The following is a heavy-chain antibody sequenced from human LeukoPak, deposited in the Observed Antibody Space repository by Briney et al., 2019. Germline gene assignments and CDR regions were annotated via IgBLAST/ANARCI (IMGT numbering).Heavy chain of an antibody. D-gene: IGHD6-19*01. V-gene: IGHV4-38-2*02. Sequence: PSETLSLTCTVSGYSISSGYYWGWIRQPPGKGLEWIGSIHHSGSTYYNPSLKSRVTISVDTSKNQFSLKLSSVTAADTAVYYCARDIWLGGALKSFDYWGQGTLVTVSS. CDR1: GYSISSGYY. CDR2: IHHSGST. CDR3: ARDIWLGGALKSFDY. J-gene: IGHJ4*02.